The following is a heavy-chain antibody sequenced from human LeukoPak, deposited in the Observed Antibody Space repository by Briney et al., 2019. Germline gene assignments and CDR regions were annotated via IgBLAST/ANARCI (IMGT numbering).Heavy chain of an antibody. CDR3: ARQTLVTSPFDY. Sequence: GESLKISCKSSGYSFTSYWIGWVRQMPGKGLEWMGIIYPGDSDTRYSPSFQGQVIISADKSINTAYLQWSSLKASDTAMYYCARQTLVTSPFDYWGQGTLVTVSS. V-gene: IGHV5-51*01. D-gene: IGHD2-21*02. CDR2: IYPGDSDT. J-gene: IGHJ4*02. CDR1: GYSFTSYW.